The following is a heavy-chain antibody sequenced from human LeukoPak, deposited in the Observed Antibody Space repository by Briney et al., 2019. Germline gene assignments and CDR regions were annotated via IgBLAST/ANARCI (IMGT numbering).Heavy chain of an antibody. Sequence: SETLSLTCAVYGGSFSGYYWSWIRQPPGKGLEWIGEINHSGSTNYNPSLKSRVTISVDTSKNQFSLKLSSVTAADTAVYYCARGDYSIAGSFDYWGQGTLVTVSS. CDR1: GGSFSGYY. V-gene: IGHV4-34*01. J-gene: IGHJ4*02. CDR2: INHSGST. D-gene: IGHD4-4*01. CDR3: ARGDYSIAGSFDY.